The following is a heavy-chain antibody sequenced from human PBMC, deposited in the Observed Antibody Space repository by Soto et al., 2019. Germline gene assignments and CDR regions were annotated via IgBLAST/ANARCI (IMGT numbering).Heavy chain of an antibody. Sequence: QVQLVESGGGVVQPGRSLRLSCAASGFTFSSYAMHWVGQAPGKGLEWVAVISYDGSNKYYADSVKGRFTISRDNSKNTLYLQMNSLRAEDTAVYYCVRGASQYYDFWSGYYYGMDVWGQGTTVTVSS. CDR1: GFTFSSYA. V-gene: IGHV3-30-3*01. J-gene: IGHJ6*02. CDR2: ISYDGSNK. D-gene: IGHD3-3*01. CDR3: VRGASQYYDFWSGYYYGMDV.